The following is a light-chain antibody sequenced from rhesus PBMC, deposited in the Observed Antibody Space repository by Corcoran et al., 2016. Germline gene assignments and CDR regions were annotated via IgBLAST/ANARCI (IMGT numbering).Light chain of an antibody. J-gene: IGKJ3*01. CDR3: QHSYDTPFT. Sequence: DIQMTQSPSSLSASVGDRVTITCRASENVNNYLHWYQQKPGKAPKLLIYAASTLQSGVPSRFSGSGSGTNYTFTISRLQPEDVATYYCQHSYDTPFTFGPGTKLDIK. CDR1: ENVNNY. V-gene: IGKV1-74*01. CDR2: AAS.